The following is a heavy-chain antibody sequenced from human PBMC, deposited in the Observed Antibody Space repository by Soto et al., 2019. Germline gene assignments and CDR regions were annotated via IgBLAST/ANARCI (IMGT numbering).Heavy chain of an antibody. CDR3: ARRQLALDP. CDR1: GYSFTSYW. CDR2: IYPGDSDT. D-gene: IGHD6-6*01. J-gene: IGHJ5*02. Sequence: XECLKVSEKCSGYSFTSYWIGLVRQMPGKGLEWMGIIYPGDSDTRYSPSFQGQVTISADKSISTAYLQWSSLKASDTAMYYCARRQLALDPWGQGTLVTVSS. V-gene: IGHV5-51*01.